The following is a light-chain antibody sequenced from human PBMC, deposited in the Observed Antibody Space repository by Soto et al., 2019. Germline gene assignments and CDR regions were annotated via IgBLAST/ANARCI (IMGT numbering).Light chain of an antibody. V-gene: IGKV3D-11*01. CDR1: QDVSIS. CDR2: DAS. Sequence: MLTQSPATLSLSPGDRAILSCRASQDVSISLGWYQQKPGQAPRLLIYDASNRATGIPDRFSGSGSGTDFTITISSLEPEDFAVYYCLQRASWRSFGQGTKLEIK. J-gene: IGKJ2*01. CDR3: LQRASWRS.